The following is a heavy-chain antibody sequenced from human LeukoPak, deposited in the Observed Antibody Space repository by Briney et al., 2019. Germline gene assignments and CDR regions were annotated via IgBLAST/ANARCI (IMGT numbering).Heavy chain of an antibody. Sequence: ASVKVSCKASGYIFTGYYMHWVRQAPGQGLEWMGWINPNNGGTNSAQKFQGRVTMTRDTSISTAYMEPSRLTSDDTAVYYCARHPYSGSYHFDYWGQGTLVTVSS. CDR1: GYIFTGYY. V-gene: IGHV1-2*02. J-gene: IGHJ4*02. D-gene: IGHD1-26*01. CDR3: ARHPYSGSYHFDY. CDR2: INPNNGGT.